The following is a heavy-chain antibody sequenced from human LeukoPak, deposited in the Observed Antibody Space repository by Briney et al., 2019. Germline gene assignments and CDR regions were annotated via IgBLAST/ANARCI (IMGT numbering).Heavy chain of an antibody. V-gene: IGHV3-23*01. CDR2: ISISGDTT. J-gene: IGHJ4*02. CDR1: GFTFSSHA. Sequence: SGESLRLSCVASGFTFSSHAMTWVRQAPGKGLEWVSAISISGDTTYYADAVKGRFTISRDNSKNTVYLQMNSLRAEDTAVYYCANEIRPNDYWGQGILVTVSS. CDR3: ANEIRPNDY. D-gene: IGHD4-17*01.